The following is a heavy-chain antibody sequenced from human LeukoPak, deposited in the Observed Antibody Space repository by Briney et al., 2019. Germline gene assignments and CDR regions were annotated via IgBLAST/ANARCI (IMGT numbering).Heavy chain of an antibody. J-gene: IGHJ3*02. D-gene: IGHD3-22*01. CDR1: GFTFSSYG. CDR2: IWYDGSNK. V-gene: IGHV3-33*01. CDR3: ARDGDYYDSSGYYRAFDI. Sequence: GGSLRLSCAASGFTFSSYGMHWVRQAPGKGLEWVAVIWYDGSNKYYADSVKGRFTISRDNSKNTLYLQMNSLRAEDTAVYYRARDGDYYDSSGYYRAFDIWGQGTMVTVSS.